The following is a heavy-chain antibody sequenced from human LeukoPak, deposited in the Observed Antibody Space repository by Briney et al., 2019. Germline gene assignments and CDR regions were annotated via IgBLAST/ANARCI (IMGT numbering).Heavy chain of an antibody. CDR3: ARDDPGLYYDILTGYNWFDP. D-gene: IGHD3-9*01. J-gene: IGHJ5*02. CDR2: IYSGDTT. CDR1: GFTFSNAW. V-gene: IGHV3-66*02. Sequence: PGGSLRLSCAASGFTFSNAWMSWVRQAPGKGLEWVSLIYSGDTTYYADSVKGRFTISTDNSKNTPYLQMNSLRAEDTAVYYCARDDPGLYYDILTGYNWFDPWGQGTLVTVSS.